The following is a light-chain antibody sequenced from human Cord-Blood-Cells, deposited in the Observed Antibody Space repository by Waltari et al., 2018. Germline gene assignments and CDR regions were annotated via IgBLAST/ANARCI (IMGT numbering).Light chain of an antibody. J-gene: IGKJ3*01. V-gene: IGKV1-33*01. CDR2: DAS. Sequence: DIQMTQSPSSLSASVGDRVTITCQASQDISNYLNWYQQKPGKAPQLLIYDASNLETGVPSRFSGSGSGTDFTFTISNLQPEDIATYYCQQYDNLPFTFGPGTKVDIK. CDR3: QQYDNLPFT. CDR1: QDISNY.